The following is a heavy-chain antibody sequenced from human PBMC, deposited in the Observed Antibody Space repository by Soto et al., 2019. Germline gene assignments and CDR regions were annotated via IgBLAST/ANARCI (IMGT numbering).Heavy chain of an antibody. J-gene: IGHJ3*02. V-gene: IGHV3-30*18. CDR2: ISYDGSNK. D-gene: IGHD5-18*01. CDR3: AKMDTTLVTPFDAFDI. CDR1: GFTFSSYG. Sequence: QVQLVESGGGVVQPGRSLRLSCAASGFTFSSYGMQWVRQAPGKGLEWVAVISYDGSNKNYVDSVKGRFTISRDNSTNTLYLQMNSLRAEDTAVYYCAKMDTTLVTPFDAFDIWGQGTMVTVSS.